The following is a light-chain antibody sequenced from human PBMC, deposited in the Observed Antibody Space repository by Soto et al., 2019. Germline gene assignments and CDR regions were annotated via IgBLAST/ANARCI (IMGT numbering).Light chain of an antibody. CDR3: QQYSNLPPNT. CDR2: DAS. V-gene: IGKV3D-20*01. J-gene: IGKJ2*01. CDR1: QRINDNY. Sequence: ETVLRQSPATMSLSPGDRATLSCGASQRINDNYLAWYQQKPGLAPRLLIYDASTRAPGIPDRFSGSGSGADFTLTISRLEPEDFAVYYCQQYSNLPPNTFGQGTKLEIK.